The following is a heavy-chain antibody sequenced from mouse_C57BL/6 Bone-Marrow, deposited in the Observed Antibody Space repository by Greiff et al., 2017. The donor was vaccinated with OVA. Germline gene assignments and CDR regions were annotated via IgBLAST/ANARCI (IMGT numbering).Heavy chain of an antibody. D-gene: IGHD2-4*01. CDR1: GYTFTSYG. CDR3: AYDYDASY. Sequence: VQLQQSGAALARPGASVKLSCKASGYTFTSYGISWVKQRTGQGLEWIGEIYPRSGNTYYNEKFKGKATLTADKSYSTAYMELRSLTSEDSAVYFCAYDYDASYWGQGTLVTVSA. J-gene: IGHJ3*01. CDR2: IYPRSGNT. V-gene: IGHV1-81*01.